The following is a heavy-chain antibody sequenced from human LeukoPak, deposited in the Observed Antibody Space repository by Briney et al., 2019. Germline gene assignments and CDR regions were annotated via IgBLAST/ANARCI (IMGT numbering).Heavy chain of an antibody. J-gene: IGHJ4*02. CDR1: GFTFSSYG. V-gene: IGHV3-33*06. D-gene: IGHD3-22*01. Sequence: GGSLRLSCAASGFTFSSYGMHWVRQAPGKGLEWVAVIWYDGSNKYYADFVKGRFTISRDNSKNTLYLQMNSLRAEDTAVYYCAKDSTGDDSSGSYFDYWGQGTLVTVSS. CDR2: IWYDGSNK. CDR3: AKDSTGDDSSGSYFDY.